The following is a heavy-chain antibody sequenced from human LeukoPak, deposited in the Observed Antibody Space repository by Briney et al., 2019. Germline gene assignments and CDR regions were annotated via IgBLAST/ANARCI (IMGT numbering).Heavy chain of an antibody. Sequence: SETLSLTCTVSGGSISSYYWSWIRQPPGKGLEWIGYIYYSGSTNYNPSLKSRVTISVDTSKNQFSPKLSSVTAADTAVYYCARLGWELLGFDYWGQGTLVTVSS. V-gene: IGHV4-59*08. CDR2: IYYSGST. D-gene: IGHD1-26*01. CDR3: ARLGWELLGFDY. CDR1: GGSISSYY. J-gene: IGHJ4*02.